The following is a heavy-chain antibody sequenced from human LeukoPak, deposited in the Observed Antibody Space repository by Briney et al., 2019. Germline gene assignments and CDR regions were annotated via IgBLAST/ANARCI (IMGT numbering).Heavy chain of an antibody. V-gene: IGHV1-69*13. CDR1: GGTFSSYA. Sequence: SVKVSCKASGGTFSSYAISWVRQAPGQGLEWMGGIIPIFGSANYAQKFQGRVTITADESTSTAYMELSSLRSEDTAVYYCARTLGYTGYYYYMDVWGKGTTVTTSS. CDR3: ARTLGYTGYYYYMDV. D-gene: IGHD6-13*01. CDR2: IIPIFGSA. J-gene: IGHJ6*03.